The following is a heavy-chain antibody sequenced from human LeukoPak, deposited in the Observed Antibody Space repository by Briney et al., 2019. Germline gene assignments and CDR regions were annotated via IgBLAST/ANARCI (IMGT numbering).Heavy chain of an antibody. CDR2: IYGGGNI. J-gene: IGHJ4*02. D-gene: IGHD5-24*01. CDR3: ARGAGYNYPYYFDY. V-gene: IGHV3-53*01. Sequence: GGSLRLSCAAPGFTVSRNYMNWVRQAPGKGLEWVSVIYGGGNIYYADSVKGRFTISRDNSKNTLYLQMNSLRAEDTAVYYCARGAGYNYPYYFDYWGQGTLVTVSS. CDR1: GFTVSRNY.